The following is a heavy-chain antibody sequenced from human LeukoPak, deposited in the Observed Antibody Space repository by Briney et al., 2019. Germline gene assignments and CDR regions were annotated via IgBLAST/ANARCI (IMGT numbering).Heavy chain of an antibody. CDR2: ISSSGDTM. CDR3: LAAPY. CDR1: GFTFSDYH. D-gene: IGHD3-3*02. V-gene: IGHV3-11*01. Sequence: PGGSLRLSCAASGFTFSDYHMSWIRQTPGKGLEWVSYISSSGDTMYYADSVKGRFTISRDNAKNSLFLQMNSLRVEDTAVYYCLAAPYWGQGTLLTVSS. J-gene: IGHJ4*02.